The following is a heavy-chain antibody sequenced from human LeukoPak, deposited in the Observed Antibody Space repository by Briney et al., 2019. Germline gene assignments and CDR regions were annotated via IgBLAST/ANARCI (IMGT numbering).Heavy chain of an antibody. Sequence: ASVKVSCKATGFAFTSSAVQWVRQARGQRLEWIGWIVVGSGNTNYAQKFHGRVTITRDMSTSTAYMELSSLRSEDTAVYYCAAVTAVAGTFDCWGQGTLVTVSS. J-gene: IGHJ4*02. CDR1: GFAFTSSA. V-gene: IGHV1-58*01. D-gene: IGHD6-19*01. CDR2: IVVGSGNT. CDR3: AAVTAVAGTFDC.